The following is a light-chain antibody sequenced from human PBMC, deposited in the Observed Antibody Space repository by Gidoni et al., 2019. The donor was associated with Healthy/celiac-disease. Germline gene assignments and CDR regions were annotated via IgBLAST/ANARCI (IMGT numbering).Light chain of an antibody. CDR1: QGISSY. V-gene: IGKV1-9*01. CDR3: QQLNSYPSYT. J-gene: IGKJ2*01. CDR2: AAS. Sequence: DIQLTQSPSFLSASVGDRVTITCRASQGISSYLAWYQQKPGKAPKLLIYAASTLQSWVPSRFSGSGSGTEFTLTISSLQPEDFATYYCQQLNSYPSYTFGQGTKLEIK.